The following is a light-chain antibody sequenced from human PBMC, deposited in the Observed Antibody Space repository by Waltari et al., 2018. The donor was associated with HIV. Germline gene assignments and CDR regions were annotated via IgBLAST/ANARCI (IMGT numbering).Light chain of an antibody. CDR1: QSIGLW. J-gene: IGKJ1*01. Sequence: DIQMTQSPSTLSASVGDRVTITCRASQSIGLWLAWYQQKPGKAPNLLIYKVSSLQNGVPSRFSGSGSGTDFTLTISSLQPDDFATYYCQQYSSYRTFGQGTKVEIQ. CDR2: KVS. V-gene: IGKV1-5*03. CDR3: QQYSSYRT.